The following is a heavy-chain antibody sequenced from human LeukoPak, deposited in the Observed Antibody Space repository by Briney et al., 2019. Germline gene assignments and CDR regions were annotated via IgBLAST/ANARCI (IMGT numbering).Heavy chain of an antibody. D-gene: IGHD3-22*01. V-gene: IGHV4-59*01. CDR3: ARWYYYDSSGAVDY. Sequence: SETLSLTCTVSGGSISSYYWSWIRQPPGKGLEWIGYIYYTGSTNYNPSLKSRVTISVDTPKNQFSLKLSSVTAADTAVYYCARWYYYDSSGAVDYWGQGTLVTVSS. J-gene: IGHJ4*02. CDR2: IYYTGST. CDR1: GGSISSYY.